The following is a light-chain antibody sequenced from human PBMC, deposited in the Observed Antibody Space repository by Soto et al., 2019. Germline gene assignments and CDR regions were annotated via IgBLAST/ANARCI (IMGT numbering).Light chain of an antibody. CDR2: DAS. CDR1: QSVSTY. CDR3: QQRSNWIT. J-gene: IGKJ5*01. V-gene: IGKV3-11*01. Sequence: EIVLTQSPATLSLSPGERATLSCRASQSVSTYLGWYQQKPGQAPRLLIYDASNRATGIPARFSGSGSGTDFTITIISPEPEDVAVYYCQQRSNWITFGQGTRLEIK.